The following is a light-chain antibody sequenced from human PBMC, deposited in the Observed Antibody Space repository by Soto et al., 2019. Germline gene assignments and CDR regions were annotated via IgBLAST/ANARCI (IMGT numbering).Light chain of an antibody. V-gene: IGLV8-61*01. CDR1: SGSVSTSYY. Sequence: VVTQEPSFSVSRGRTVTLTCGLSSGSVSTSYYPSWYQQTPGQAPRTLIYSTNTRSSGVPDRFSGSILGNKAALTITGAQADDESDYYCVLYMGSGIWVFGGGTKLTVL. CDR2: STN. CDR3: VLYMGSGIWV. J-gene: IGLJ3*02.